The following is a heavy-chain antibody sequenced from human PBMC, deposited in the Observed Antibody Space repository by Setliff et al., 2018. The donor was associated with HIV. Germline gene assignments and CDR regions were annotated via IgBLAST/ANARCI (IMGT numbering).Heavy chain of an antibody. CDR3: ATAGEMATIGYSYYYMGV. Sequence: ASVKVSCKASGGTFSRNAISWVRQAPGQGLEWIGGITPIFGTPKYAQKSQGRVTITADESRSTAYLELSSLRSEDTAVYYCATAGEMATIGYSYYYMGVWGKGTTVTVSS. D-gene: IGHD3-10*01. CDR1: GGTFSRNA. CDR2: ITPIFGTP. J-gene: IGHJ6*03. V-gene: IGHV1-69*13.